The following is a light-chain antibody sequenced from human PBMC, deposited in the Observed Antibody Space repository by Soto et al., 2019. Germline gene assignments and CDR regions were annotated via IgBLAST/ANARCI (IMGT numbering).Light chain of an antibody. CDR1: QSVSIN. J-gene: IGKJ4*01. Sequence: EIVMTQSPATLSVSPGERATLSCRASQSVSINLAWYQQKPGQAPRLLIYGASTRATGIPARFSGSGSGTEFTPTISSLQSEDFAVYYCQQYNNWPPLTFGGGTKVEIK. CDR3: QQYNNWPPLT. CDR2: GAS. V-gene: IGKV3-15*01.